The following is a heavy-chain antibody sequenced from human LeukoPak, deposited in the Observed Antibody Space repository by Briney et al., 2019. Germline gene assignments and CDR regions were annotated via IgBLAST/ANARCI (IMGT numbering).Heavy chain of an antibody. D-gene: IGHD1-7*01. V-gene: IGHV3-23*01. CDR3: ARAHNWKYGSFDF. J-gene: IGHJ4*02. CDR1: GFTFSSYG. Sequence: GGTLRLSCAVSGFTFSSYGMSWVRQAPGKGLEWVSAISGSGGSTYYADSVKGRFTISRDNSKNTLYLQMNSLRAEDTAVYYCARAHNWKYGSFDFWGQGTLVTVSS. CDR2: ISGSGGST.